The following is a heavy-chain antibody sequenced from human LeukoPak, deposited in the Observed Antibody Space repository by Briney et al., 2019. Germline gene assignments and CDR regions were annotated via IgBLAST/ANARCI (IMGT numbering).Heavy chain of an antibody. V-gene: IGHV4-59*01. CDR3: ARILSYRLDAFDI. D-gene: IGHD2/OR15-2a*01. CDR1: GGSISSYY. J-gene: IGHJ3*02. Sequence: SETLSLTCTVSGGSISSYYWSWIRQPPGKGLEWIGYIYYSGSTNYNPSLKSRVTISVDTSKNQFSLKLSSVTAADTAVYYCARILSYRLDAFDIWGQGTMVTVSS. CDR2: IYYSGST.